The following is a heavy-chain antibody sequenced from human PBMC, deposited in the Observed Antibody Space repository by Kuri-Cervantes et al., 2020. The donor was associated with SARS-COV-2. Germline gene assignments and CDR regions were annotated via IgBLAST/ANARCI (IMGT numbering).Heavy chain of an antibody. CDR2: MNAVGSDT. CDR3: ARYKGNCKRQLLGVVVVQAASFDY. J-gene: IGHJ4*02. D-gene: IGHD2-2*01. V-gene: IGHV3-74*01. Sequence: GGSLRLSCEASGFTFSGHWIHWVRQAPGKGLVWVSHMNAVGSDTNNADSEKGRFTLSRDNAKNSLYLQMNRLRTKDTAVYYCARYKGNCKRQLLGVVVVQAASFDYWGQGTLVTVSS. CDR1: GFTFSGHW.